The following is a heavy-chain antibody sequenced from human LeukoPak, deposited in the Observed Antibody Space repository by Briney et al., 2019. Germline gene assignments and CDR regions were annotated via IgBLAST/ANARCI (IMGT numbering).Heavy chain of an antibody. D-gene: IGHD6-19*01. CDR3: ARYNSAWKTDDY. Sequence: GGSLRLSCAASGFTFNSYWVTWVRQAPGKGLEWVANIKQDGSDKYYAGSVKGRFTISRDNAKNSLYLQMNSLRAEDTAVYFCARYNSAWKTDDYWGQGALVTVSS. CDR2: IKQDGSDK. V-gene: IGHV3-7*03. J-gene: IGHJ4*02. CDR1: GFTFNSYW.